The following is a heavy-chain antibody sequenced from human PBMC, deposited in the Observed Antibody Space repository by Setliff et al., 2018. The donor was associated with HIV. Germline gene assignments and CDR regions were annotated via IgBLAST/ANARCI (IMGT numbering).Heavy chain of an antibody. J-gene: IGHJ4*02. D-gene: IGHD6-13*01. Sequence: GGSLRLSCTGSGFTFSDYNMNWVRQTPGKGLEWISYISGSTGSTYYADSVKGRFTISRDNSKNTLYLQMNSLRAEDTAVYYCAKGRAGYSFDYWGQGTLVTVSS. CDR3: AKGRAGYSFDY. CDR2: ISGSTGST. V-gene: IGHV3-23*01. CDR1: GFTFSDYN.